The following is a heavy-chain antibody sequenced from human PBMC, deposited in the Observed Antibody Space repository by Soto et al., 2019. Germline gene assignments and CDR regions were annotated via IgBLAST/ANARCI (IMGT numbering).Heavy chain of an antibody. CDR2: IISTGSSI. Sequence: VQLVESGGGLVKPGGSLRLSCAASGLTFSDSYLNWIRHAPGRGLEWLAYIISTGSSIFYAGSVKGRFTISRDNAKNSLYLKINSLRAEATSMYYCARVRFGEWGYAMDVWGQGTTVTVSS. J-gene: IGHJ6*02. V-gene: IGHV3-11*01. D-gene: IGHD3-10*01. CDR3: ARVRFGEWGYAMDV. CDR1: GLTFSDSY.